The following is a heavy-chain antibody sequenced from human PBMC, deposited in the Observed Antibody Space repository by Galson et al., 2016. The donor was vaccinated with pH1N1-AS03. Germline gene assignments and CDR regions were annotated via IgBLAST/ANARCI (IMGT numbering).Heavy chain of an antibody. CDR2: ISGYTGNT. J-gene: IGHJ6*02. CDR3: ARDDGALYYYYGLDV. CDR1: GYKFTNYG. D-gene: IGHD3-10*01. Sequence: SVKVSCKASGYKFTNYGFNWVRQAPGQGLEWMGWISGYTGNTNYAQSLQGRVTMTTDTSTSTAYMELRSPSSDDTAVYYCARDDGALYYYYGLDVWGQGTTVTVSS. V-gene: IGHV1-18*04.